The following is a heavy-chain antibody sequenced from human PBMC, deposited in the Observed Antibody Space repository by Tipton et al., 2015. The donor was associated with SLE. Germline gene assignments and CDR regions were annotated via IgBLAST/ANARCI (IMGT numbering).Heavy chain of an antibody. CDR1: GASVRNHY. Sequence: TLSLTCTVSGASVRNHYWGWIRQSPGKGLEWIGYVYGTGNTDYNPSLKSRVTMSVDPSKMQFSLNLNSVTAADTALYFCARGVAERLGLDFWGQGSLVTVSS. CDR3: ARGVAERLGLDF. CDR2: VYGTGNT. J-gene: IGHJ4*02. D-gene: IGHD6-19*01. V-gene: IGHV4-59*02.